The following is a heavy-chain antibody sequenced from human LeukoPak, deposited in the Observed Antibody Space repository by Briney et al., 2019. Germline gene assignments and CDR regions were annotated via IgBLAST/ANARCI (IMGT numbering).Heavy chain of an antibody. V-gene: IGHV4-34*01. CDR2: MNHSGST. J-gene: IGHJ4*02. Sequence: AETLSLTCAVYGGSFSGYYWSWICQPPGKGLEWIGEMNHSGSTNYNPSLKSRVTISVDTSKNQFSLKLSSVTAADTAVYYCARGQYGSGSYYADYWGQGTLVTVSS. CDR1: GGSFSGYY. D-gene: IGHD3-10*01. CDR3: ARGQYGSGSYYADY.